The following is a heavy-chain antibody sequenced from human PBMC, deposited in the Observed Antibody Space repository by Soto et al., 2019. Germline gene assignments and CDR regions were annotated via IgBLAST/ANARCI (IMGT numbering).Heavy chain of an antibody. CDR3: VRDGTKTLRDLFYP. D-gene: IGHD1-1*01. Sequence: SETLSLTCTVSGASISGFYWSWIRKSAGKGLEWIGRIYATGTTDYNPSLKSRVMMSVDTSKKQFSLKLRSVTAADTAVYYCVRDGTKTLRDLFYPWGQGFSVTASS. V-gene: IGHV4-4*07. CDR2: IYATGTT. CDR1: GASISGFY. J-gene: IGHJ5*02.